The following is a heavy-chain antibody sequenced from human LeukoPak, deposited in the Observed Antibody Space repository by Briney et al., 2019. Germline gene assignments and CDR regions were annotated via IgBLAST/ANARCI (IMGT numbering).Heavy chain of an antibody. V-gene: IGHV4-31*03. CDR1: GGSISSGGYY. Sequence: PSETLSLTCTVSGGSISSGGYYWSWIRQHPGKGLEWIGYIYYSGSTYYNPSLKSRVTIPVDTSKNQFSLKLSSVTAADTAVYYCARDPAYCGGDCYNWFDPWGQGTLVTVSS. CDR2: IYYSGST. D-gene: IGHD2-21*02. CDR3: ARDPAYCGGDCYNWFDP. J-gene: IGHJ5*02.